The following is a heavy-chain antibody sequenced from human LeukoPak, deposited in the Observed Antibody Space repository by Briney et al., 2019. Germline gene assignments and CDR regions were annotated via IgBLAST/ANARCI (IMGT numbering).Heavy chain of an antibody. D-gene: IGHD2-2*01. J-gene: IGHJ4*02. CDR1: GFTFDDYG. CDR3: ARVHRYASSWDSLDY. V-gene: IGHV3-20*01. Sequence: RTGGSLRLSCAASGFTFDDYGMNWVRQAPGKGLEWVSGINWNGGNTGYADSVKGRFTISRDNAKNSLYLQMNSLRAEDTAFYRCARVHRYASSWDSLDYWGQGTLVTVSS. CDR2: INWNGGNT.